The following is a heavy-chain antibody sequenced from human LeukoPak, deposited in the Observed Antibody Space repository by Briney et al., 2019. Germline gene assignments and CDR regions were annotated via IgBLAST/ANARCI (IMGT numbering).Heavy chain of an antibody. Sequence: GGSLRLSCAASGFTFSNYNMNWVRQAPGKGLEWVSCFGTSSSYIYYADSVKGRFTITRDNAKNSLYLQMNSLRAEDTAVYYCARDPGYGALDYWGPGTLVTVSS. CDR1: GFTFSNYN. D-gene: IGHD4-17*01. CDR3: ARDPGYGALDY. CDR2: FGTSSSYI. V-gene: IGHV3-21*01. J-gene: IGHJ4*02.